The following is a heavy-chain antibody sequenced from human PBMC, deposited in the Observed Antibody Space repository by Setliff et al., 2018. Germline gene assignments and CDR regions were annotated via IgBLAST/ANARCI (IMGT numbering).Heavy chain of an antibody. CDR2: IIPMFGT. CDR1: GYTFTSYD. Sequence: GASVKVSCKPSGYTFTSYDISWVREAPGQGLEWMGGIIPMFGTNYAQKFQGRVTITADESTSTAYMELSSLGSEDTAVYYCAGGQPLVRKYYYYMDVWGKGTTVTVSS. J-gene: IGHJ6*03. CDR3: AGGQPLVRKYYYYMDV. D-gene: IGHD3-10*01. V-gene: IGHV1-69*13.